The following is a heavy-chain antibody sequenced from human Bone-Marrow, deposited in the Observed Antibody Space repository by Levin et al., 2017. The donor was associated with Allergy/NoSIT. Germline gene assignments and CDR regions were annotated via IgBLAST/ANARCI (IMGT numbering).Heavy chain of an antibody. CDR1: GVSITSGSYY. V-gene: IGHV4-61*09. D-gene: IGHD2-21*01. CDR2: SYTSGNI. Sequence: SETLSLTCTVSGVSITSGSYYWSWIRQPAGKGLEWIGHSYTSGNITYNPSLKSRATISLDTSKNQFSLKLRSVTAADTADYYCARVLQYSYYYTDVWGKGTMVTVSS. J-gene: IGHJ6*03. CDR3: ARVLQYSYYYTDV.